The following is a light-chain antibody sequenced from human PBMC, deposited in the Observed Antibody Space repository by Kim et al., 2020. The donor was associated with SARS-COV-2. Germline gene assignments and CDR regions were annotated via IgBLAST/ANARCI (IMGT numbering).Light chain of an antibody. V-gene: IGLV1-44*01. J-gene: IGLJ2*01. CDR2: NNN. CDR3: AAWDDSLNGYVV. Sequence: QSVLTQPPSASGTPGQRVTISCSGSSSNIGANPVNWYQQLPGTAPKLLINNNNQRPSGVPDRFSGSKSGTSASLAISGLQSDDESIYYCAAWDDSLNGYVVFGEGTQLTVL. CDR1: SSNIGANP.